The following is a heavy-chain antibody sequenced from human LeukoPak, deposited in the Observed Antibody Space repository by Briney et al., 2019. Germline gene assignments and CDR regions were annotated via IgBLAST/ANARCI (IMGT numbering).Heavy chain of an antibody. Sequence: GGSLRLSCAVSGFTVSANYMNWVRQAPGKGLEWVSVIYIGGDTYYADSVKGRFTISRHNSKNTLYPQMNSLKLEDTAVYYCARQKVGAARHFDYWGQGTLVTVSS. CDR2: IYIGGDT. CDR3: ARQKVGAARHFDY. V-gene: IGHV3-53*04. CDR1: GFTVSANY. D-gene: IGHD1-26*01. J-gene: IGHJ4*02.